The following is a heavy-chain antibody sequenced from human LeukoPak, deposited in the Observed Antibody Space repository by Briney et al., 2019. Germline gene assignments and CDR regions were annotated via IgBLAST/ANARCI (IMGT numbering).Heavy chain of an antibody. V-gene: IGHV3-33*01. J-gene: IGHJ4*02. Sequence: GGPLRLSCEASGFPFNTYAMHWVRQAPGKGLEWVTLIWHDGSHKFYIDSVRGRFTISRDNSKNTVYLQMNGLRAEDTAVYYCAREIFSSGSYPDYWGQGTLVAVSS. CDR1: GFPFNTYA. CDR2: IWHDGSHK. CDR3: AREIFSSGSYPDY. D-gene: IGHD3-10*01.